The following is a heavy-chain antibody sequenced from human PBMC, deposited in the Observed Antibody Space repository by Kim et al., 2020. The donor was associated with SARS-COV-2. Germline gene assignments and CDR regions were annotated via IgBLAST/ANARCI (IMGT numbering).Heavy chain of an antibody. V-gene: IGHV3-53*04. Sequence: GGSLRLSCAASGFTVSSNYMSWVRQAPGKGLEWVSVIYSGGSTYYADSVKGRFTISRHNSKNTLYLQMNSLRAEDTAVYYCARDRYDILTGYPGDGMDVWGQGTTVTVSS. J-gene: IGHJ6*02. CDR2: IYSGGST. D-gene: IGHD3-9*01. CDR1: GFTVSSNY. CDR3: ARDRYDILTGYPGDGMDV.